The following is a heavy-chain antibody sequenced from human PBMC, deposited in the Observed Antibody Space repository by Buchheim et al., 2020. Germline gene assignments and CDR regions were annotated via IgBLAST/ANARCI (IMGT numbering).Heavy chain of an antibody. CDR2: IYYSGNT. D-gene: IGHD4-23*01. Sequence: QVQLQESGPGLVKPSQPLSLTCTVSGGSISSGGYYWTWIRQHPGKGLEWIGYIYYSGNTYYNPSLKIRVIKLLATPKNQFSLNLSSVTAADTAVYYCARGTVVTPSWFDPWGQGTL. V-gene: IGHV4-31*03. J-gene: IGHJ5*02. CDR1: GGSISSGGYY. CDR3: ARGTVVTPSWFDP.